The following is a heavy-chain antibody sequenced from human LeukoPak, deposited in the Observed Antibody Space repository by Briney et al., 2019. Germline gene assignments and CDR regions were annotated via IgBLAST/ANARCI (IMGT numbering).Heavy chain of an antibody. Sequence: PGGSLRLSCATSGFTFSSYWMHWFRQPPGKGLEWIGEINHSGSTNYNPSLKSRVTISVDTSKNQFSLKLSSVTAADTAVYYCARGRASGWFLDAFDIWGQGTMVTVSS. CDR1: GFTFSSYW. CDR3: ARGRASGWFLDAFDI. J-gene: IGHJ3*02. D-gene: IGHD6-19*01. V-gene: IGHV4-34*01. CDR2: INHSGST.